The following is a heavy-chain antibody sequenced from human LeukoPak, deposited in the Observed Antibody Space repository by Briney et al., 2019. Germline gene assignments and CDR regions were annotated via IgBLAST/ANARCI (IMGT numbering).Heavy chain of an antibody. V-gene: IGHV3-53*01. D-gene: IGHD6-19*01. CDR2: IYSGGST. Sequence: GGSLRLSCAASGFTVSSNYMSWVRQAPGKGLEWVSVIYSGGSTYYADSVKGRFTISRDNSKNTLYLQMNRMRAEDTAVYYCGREGGSSGWYGAFDIWGQGTMVTVSS. J-gene: IGHJ3*02. CDR3: GREGGSSGWYGAFDI. CDR1: GFTVSSNY.